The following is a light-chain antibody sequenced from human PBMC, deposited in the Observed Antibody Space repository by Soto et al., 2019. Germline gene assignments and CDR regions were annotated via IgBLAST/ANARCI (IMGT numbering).Light chain of an antibody. J-gene: IGKJ2*01. CDR3: KQYNSYSRP. V-gene: IGKV1-5*01. CDR2: DPS. Sequence: DIQMTQSPSTLSASGGDTVTITCLAMVSSSRWLSWHQQNPGKAPKLLIYDPSDLDSSLPSSFRGSGSGTEFTLTIRSLQPDDFETYYCKQYNSYSRPFGQGTKLPI. CDR1: VSSSRW.